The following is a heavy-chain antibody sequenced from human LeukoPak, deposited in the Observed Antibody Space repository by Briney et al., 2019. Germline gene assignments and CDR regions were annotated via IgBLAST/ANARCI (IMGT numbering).Heavy chain of an antibody. CDR3: ARDNSRSSTVDY. CDR1: GGSISSGGYY. J-gene: IGHJ4*02. CDR2: IYYSGST. V-gene: IGHV4-31*03. D-gene: IGHD2/OR15-2a*01. Sequence: SGTLSLTCTVSGGSISSGGYYWSWIRQHPGKGLEWIGYIYYSGSTYYNPSLKSRVTISVDTSKNQFSLKLSSVTAADTAVYYCARDNSRSSTVDYWGQGTLVTVSS.